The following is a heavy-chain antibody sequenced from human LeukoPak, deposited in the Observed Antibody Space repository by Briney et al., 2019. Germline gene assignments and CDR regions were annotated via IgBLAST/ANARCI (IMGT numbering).Heavy chain of an antibody. D-gene: IGHD3-22*01. CDR1: GYSFTSYW. CDR3: ARRGYYYDSSGTLDY. CDR2: IYPGDSDT. V-gene: IGHV5-51*01. J-gene: IGHJ4*02. Sequence: GESLKISCKGSGYSFTSYWIGWVRQMPGKGLEWMGIIYPGDSDTRSSPSFQGQVTISAAKSISTAYLQWSRLKASDTAMYYCARRGYYYDSSGTLDYWGQGTLVTVSS.